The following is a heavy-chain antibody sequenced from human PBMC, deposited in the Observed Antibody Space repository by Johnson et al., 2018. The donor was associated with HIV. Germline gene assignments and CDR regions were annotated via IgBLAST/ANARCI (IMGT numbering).Heavy chain of an antibody. D-gene: IGHD3-3*01. CDR3: RGDDFWSGPDAFDI. CDR1: GFTFSSYG. Sequence: QVQLVESGGGVVQPGGSLRLSCAASGFTFSSYGMHWVRQAPGKGLEWVAFIRYDGSNKYYADSVKGRFTISRDNSKNTLYLQMNSLRAEDTAVYYCRGDDFWSGPDAFDIWGQGTMVTVSS. CDR2: IRYDGSNK. V-gene: IGHV3-30*02. J-gene: IGHJ3*02.